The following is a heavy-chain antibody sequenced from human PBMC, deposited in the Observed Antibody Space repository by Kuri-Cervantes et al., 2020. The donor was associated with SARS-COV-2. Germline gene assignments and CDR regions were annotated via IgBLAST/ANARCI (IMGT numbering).Heavy chain of an antibody. CDR3: ASHILRGGNPFDY. V-gene: IGHV3-20*04. J-gene: IGHJ4*02. D-gene: IGHD4-23*01. Sequence: GESLKISCAASGFTFDDYGMSWVRQAPGKGLEWVSGINWNGGSTGYADSVKGRFTISRDNAKNSLYLQMNSLRAEDAAVYYCASHILRGGNPFDYWGQGTLVTVSS. CDR2: INWNGGST. CDR1: GFTFDDYG.